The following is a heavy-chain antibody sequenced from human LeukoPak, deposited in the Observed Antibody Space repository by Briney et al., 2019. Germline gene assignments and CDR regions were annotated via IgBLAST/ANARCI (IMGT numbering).Heavy chain of an antibody. J-gene: IGHJ6*02. V-gene: IGHV3-74*01. CDR3: ARDLGATDYGMDV. Sequence: GGSLRLSCAVSGFTFRTYWMHWVRQVPGEGLVWVSRINEDGSITNYADSVKGRFSISRDNAKNTLYLQMNSLRAEDTAVYYCARDLGATDYGMDVWGQGTTVTVSS. CDR2: INEDGSIT. CDR1: GFTFRTYW. D-gene: IGHD1-26*01.